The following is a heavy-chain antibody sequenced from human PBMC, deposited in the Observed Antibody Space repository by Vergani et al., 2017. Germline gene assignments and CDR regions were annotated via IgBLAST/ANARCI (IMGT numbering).Heavy chain of an antibody. Sequence: EVQLVESGGGLVKPGGSLRLSCAASGFTFSSYSMNWVRQAPGKGLEWVSSISSSSSYIYYADSVKGRFTITRDKAKNSLYLQMNSLRAEDTAVYYCSRDSRAAAGPNWFDPWGQGTLVTVSS. D-gene: IGHD6-13*01. CDR1: GFTFSSYS. CDR3: SRDSRAAAGPNWFDP. J-gene: IGHJ5*02. V-gene: IGHV3-21*01. CDR2: ISSSSSYI.